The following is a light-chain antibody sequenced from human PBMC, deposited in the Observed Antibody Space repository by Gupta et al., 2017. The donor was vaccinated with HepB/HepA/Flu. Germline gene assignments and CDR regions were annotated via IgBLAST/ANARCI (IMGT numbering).Light chain of an antibody. CDR3: QKYYSTPRT. CDR2: WAS. Sequence: IVMTQSPDSLAVSLGERATINYKSSQSVLYSSNNKNYLPWYQQKPGQPPKLLIYWASTRESGVPDRFSGSGSGTDFTLPISSLQAEDVALYYCQKYYSTPRTFGQGTKLEIK. J-gene: IGKJ2*01. CDR1: QSVLYSSNNKNY. V-gene: IGKV4-1*01.